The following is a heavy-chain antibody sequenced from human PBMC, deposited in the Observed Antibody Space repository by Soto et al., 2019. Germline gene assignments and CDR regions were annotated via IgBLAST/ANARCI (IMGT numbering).Heavy chain of an antibody. CDR3: ARGKRLSGQPVDYYGMDV. CDR2: IGTAGDT. J-gene: IGHJ6*02. V-gene: IGHV3-13*01. CDR1: GFTFSSYD. D-gene: IGHD5-18*01. Sequence: EVQLVESGGGLVQPGGSLRLSCAASGFTFSSYDMHWVRQATGKGLEWVSAIGTAGDTYYPGSVKGRFTISRENAKNSLYLQMNSLRAGDTAVYYCARGKRLSGQPVDYYGMDVWGQGTTVTVSS.